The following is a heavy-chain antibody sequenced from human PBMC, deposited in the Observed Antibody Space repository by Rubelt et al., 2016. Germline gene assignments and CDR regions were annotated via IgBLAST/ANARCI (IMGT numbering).Heavy chain of an antibody. CDR1: GYTFTSYG. CDR2: ISAYNGNT. CDR3: ARDGYYGGNSPHRQTLFDY. J-gene: IGHJ4*02. D-gene: IGHD4-23*01. Sequence: QVQLVQSGAEVKKPGASVKVSCKASGYTFTSYGISWVRQAPGQGLERMGWISAYNGNTNYAQKLQGRVTMTTDTSTSTAYMELRSLRSDDTAVYYCARDGYYGGNSPHRQTLFDYWGQGTLVTVSS. V-gene: IGHV1-18*01.